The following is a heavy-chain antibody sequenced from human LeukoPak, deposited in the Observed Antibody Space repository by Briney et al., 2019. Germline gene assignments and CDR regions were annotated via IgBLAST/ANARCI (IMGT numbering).Heavy chain of an antibody. Sequence: ASVKVSCKASGYTFTSYYMHWVRQAPGQGLEWMGIINPSGGSTSYAQKFQGRVTMTMDTSTSTVYMELSSLRSEDTAVYYCARVEGYCTNGVCYGYYFDYWGQGTLVTVSS. CDR2: INPSGGST. CDR3: ARVEGYCTNGVCYGYYFDY. CDR1: GYTFTSYY. D-gene: IGHD2-8*01. V-gene: IGHV1-46*01. J-gene: IGHJ4*02.